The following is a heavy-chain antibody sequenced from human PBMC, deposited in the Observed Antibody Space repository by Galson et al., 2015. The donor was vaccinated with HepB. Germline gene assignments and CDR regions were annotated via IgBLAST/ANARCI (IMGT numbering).Heavy chain of an antibody. CDR2: INPNSGGT. V-gene: IGHV1-2*04. CDR3: ARDIAAAGYYYYGMDV. J-gene: IGHJ6*02. CDR1: GYTFTGYY. Sequence: SVKVSCKASGYTFTGYYMHWVRQAPGQGLEWMGWINPNSGGTNYAQKFQGWATMTRDTSISTAYMELSRLRSDDTAVYYCARDIAAAGYYYYGMDVWGQGTTVTVSS. D-gene: IGHD6-13*01.